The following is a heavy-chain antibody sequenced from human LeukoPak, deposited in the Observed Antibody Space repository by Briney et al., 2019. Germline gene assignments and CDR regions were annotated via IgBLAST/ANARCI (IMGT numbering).Heavy chain of an antibody. V-gene: IGHV3-74*01. Sequence: GGSLRLSCAVSGFTFRTYWMHWVRQVPGEGLVWVSRTNEDGSITNYADSVKGRFSIARDNAKNTLYLQMNSLRAEDTAVYYCGRDLGGRSGYWGQGTLVTVSS. CDR2: TNEDGSIT. CDR1: GFTFRTYW. CDR3: GRDLGGRSGY. J-gene: IGHJ4*02. D-gene: IGHD1-26*01.